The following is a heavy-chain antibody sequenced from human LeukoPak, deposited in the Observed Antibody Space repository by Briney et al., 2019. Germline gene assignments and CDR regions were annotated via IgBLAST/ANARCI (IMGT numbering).Heavy chain of an antibody. CDR2: ISSSSSYI. Sequence: GGSLRLSCAASGFTFSSYSMNWVRQAPGKGLEWVSSISSSSSYIYYADSVKGRFTISRDNAKNSLYMQMNSLTAEDTAVYCCARETGSGSFFNYWGQGTLVPVSS. J-gene: IGHJ4*02. CDR1: GFTFSSYS. CDR3: ARETGSGSFFNY. D-gene: IGHD3-10*01. V-gene: IGHV3-21*01.